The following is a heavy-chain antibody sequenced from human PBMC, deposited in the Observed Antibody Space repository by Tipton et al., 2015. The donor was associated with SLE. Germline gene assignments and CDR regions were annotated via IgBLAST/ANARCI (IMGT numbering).Heavy chain of an antibody. J-gene: IGHJ2*01. CDR1: GGSFSGYY. Sequence: TLSLTCAVYGGSFSGYYWSWIRQPPGKGLEWIGEINHSGGTNYNPSLKSRVTISVDTSKNQFSLKLSSVTAADTAVYYCARNWYFDLWGRGTLVTVSS. CDR3: ARNWYFDL. V-gene: IGHV4-34*01. CDR2: INHSGGT.